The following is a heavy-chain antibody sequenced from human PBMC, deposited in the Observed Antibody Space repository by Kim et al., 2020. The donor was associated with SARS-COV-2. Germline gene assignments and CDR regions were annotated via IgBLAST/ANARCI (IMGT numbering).Heavy chain of an antibody. Sequence: AASVKGRFTISRDDSKNTAYLQMNSLKTEDTAVYYCTRVYGSGSYYNDPWGQGTLVTVSS. V-gene: IGHV3-73*01. CDR3: TRVYGSGSYYNDP. J-gene: IGHJ5*02. D-gene: IGHD3-10*01.